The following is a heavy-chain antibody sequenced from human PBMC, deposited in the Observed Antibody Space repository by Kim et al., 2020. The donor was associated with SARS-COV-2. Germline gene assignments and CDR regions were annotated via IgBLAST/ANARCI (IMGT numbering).Heavy chain of an antibody. Sequence: GGSLRLSCAASGFTFSSYGMHWVRQAPGKGLEWVAVIWYDGSNKYYADSVKGRFTISRDNSKNTLYLQMNSLRAEDTAVYYCARDFEAYNWNDVGYWGQGTLVTVSS. CDR3: ARDFEAYNWNDVGY. J-gene: IGHJ4*02. CDR2: IWYDGSNK. D-gene: IGHD1-1*01. V-gene: IGHV3-33*01. CDR1: GFTFSSYG.